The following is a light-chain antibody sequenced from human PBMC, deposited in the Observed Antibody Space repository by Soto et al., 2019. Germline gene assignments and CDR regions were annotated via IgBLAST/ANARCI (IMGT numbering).Light chain of an antibody. J-gene: IGLJ1*01. CDR3: CSYAGDYTFV. CDR2: DVK. CDR1: SSDVGGYNY. Sequence: QSALTQPRSVSGYPGQSVTISCTGTSSDVGGYNYVTWYQQYPGKAPKVMIYDVKTRPSGVPDRFSGSKSGNTASLTISGLQAEDEADYYCCSYAGDYTFVFGPGTKVTVL. V-gene: IGLV2-11*01.